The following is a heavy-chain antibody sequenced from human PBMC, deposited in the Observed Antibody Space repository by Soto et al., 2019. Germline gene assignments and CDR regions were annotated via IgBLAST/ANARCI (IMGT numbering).Heavy chain of an antibody. V-gene: IGHV1-18*01. CDR1: GYGFTTYG. CDR3: ARGRYGDY. J-gene: IGHJ4*02. Sequence: QIHLVQSGAEVKKPGASVKVSCKGSGYGFTTYGITWVRQAPGQGLEWMAWISAQNGNTNYAQKLQGRVTVTRETSTSTAYMELRSLRSDDTAVYYCARGRYGDYWGQGALVTVSS. D-gene: IGHD1-1*01. CDR2: ISAQNGNT.